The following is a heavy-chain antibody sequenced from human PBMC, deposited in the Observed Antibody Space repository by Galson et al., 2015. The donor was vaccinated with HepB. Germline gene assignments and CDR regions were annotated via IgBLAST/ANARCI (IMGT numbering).Heavy chain of an antibody. CDR3: ARDRGDDYVWVSYPKRYYYYGMDV. J-gene: IGHJ6*02. D-gene: IGHD3-16*02. V-gene: IGHV1-18*01. CDR2: ISAYNGKT. Sequence: QSGAEVKKPGASVKVSCKASGYTFTSYGISWVRQAPGQGLEWMGWISAYNGKTNYAQKLQGRVTMTTDTSTSTAYMELRSLRSYDTAVYYCARDRGDDYVWVSYPKRYYYYGMDVWGQGTTVTVSS. CDR1: GYTFTSYG.